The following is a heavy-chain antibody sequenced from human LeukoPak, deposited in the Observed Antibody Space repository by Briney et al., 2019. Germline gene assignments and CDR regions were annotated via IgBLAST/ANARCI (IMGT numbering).Heavy chain of an antibody. D-gene: IGHD2-21*01. J-gene: IGHJ4*02. CDR1: GFTLSTYA. V-gene: IGHV3-23*01. Sequence: TGGSLRLSCAASGFTLSTYAMSWVRQTPGKGLEWVAATSSSDAGTYHADSVRGRFTISRDNSKSTLYLQMNSLRAEDAAVYFCAKAPVTSCRGAYCYPFDSWGQGTLVTVSS. CDR3: AKAPVTSCRGAYCYPFDS. CDR2: TSSSDAGT.